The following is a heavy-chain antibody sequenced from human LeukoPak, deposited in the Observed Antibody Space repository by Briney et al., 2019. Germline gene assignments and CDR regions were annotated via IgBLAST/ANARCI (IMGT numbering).Heavy chain of an antibody. Sequence: GGSLRHSCAACGFMFSSYGMHWVRQAPGKGLEWVALIRYDGINKYYADSVKGRVTISRDNSKNTLYLQMNSMRAEDRAVYYCAKDGPDDSGGYHFDYWGQGTLVTVSS. CDR1: GFMFSSYG. CDR3: AKDGPDDSGGYHFDY. D-gene: IGHD3-22*01. V-gene: IGHV3-30*02. CDR2: IRYDGINK. J-gene: IGHJ4*02.